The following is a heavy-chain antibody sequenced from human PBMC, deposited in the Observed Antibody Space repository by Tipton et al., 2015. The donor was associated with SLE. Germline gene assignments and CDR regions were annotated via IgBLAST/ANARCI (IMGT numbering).Heavy chain of an antibody. D-gene: IGHD3-10*01. CDR1: GGSISSSSYY. J-gene: IGHJ6*03. Sequence: TLSLTCAVYGGSISSSSYYWGWIRQPPGKGLEWIGSIYYSGSTYYNPSLKSRVTISVDTSKNQFSLKLSSVTAADTAVYYCAEGVRGHMDVWGKGTTVTVSS. CDR3: AEGVRGHMDV. CDR2: IYYSGST. V-gene: IGHV4-39*07.